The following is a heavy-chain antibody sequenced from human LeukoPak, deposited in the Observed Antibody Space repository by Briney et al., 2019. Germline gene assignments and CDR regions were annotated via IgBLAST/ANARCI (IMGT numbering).Heavy chain of an antibody. CDR2: IIPIFGTA. J-gene: IGHJ4*02. V-gene: IGHV1-69*13. D-gene: IGHD5-24*01. Sequence: SVKVSCKASGGTFSSYAISWVRQAPGQGLEWMGGIIPIFGTANYAQKFQGRVTITADESTSTAYMELSSLRSEDTAVYYCAGHRDGYNGLAFDYWGQGTLVTVSS. CDR1: GGTFSSYA. CDR3: AGHRDGYNGLAFDY.